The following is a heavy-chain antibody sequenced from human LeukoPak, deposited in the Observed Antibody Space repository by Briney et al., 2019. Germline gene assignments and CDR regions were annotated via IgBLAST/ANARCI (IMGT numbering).Heavy chain of an antibody. CDR2: IYYSGST. J-gene: IGHJ4*02. D-gene: IGHD3-22*01. CDR1: GGSISSYY. Sequence: SEILSLTCTVSGGSISSYYWSWIRQPPGKGLEWIGYIYYSGSTNYNPSLKSRVTISVDTSKNQFSLKLSSVAAADTAVYYCASYYYDSSGYYLDYWGQGTLVTVSS. CDR3: ASYYYDSSGYYLDY. V-gene: IGHV4-59*01.